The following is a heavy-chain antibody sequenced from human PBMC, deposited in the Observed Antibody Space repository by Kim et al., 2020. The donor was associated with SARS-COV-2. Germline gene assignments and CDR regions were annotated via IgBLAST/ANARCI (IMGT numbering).Heavy chain of an antibody. J-gene: IGHJ4*02. V-gene: IGHV5-10-1*01. CDR1: GYSFTSYW. D-gene: IGHD2-15*01. CDR2: IDPSDSYT. Sequence: GESLKISCKGSGYSFTSYWISWVRQMPGKGLEWMGRIDPSDSYTNYSPSFQGHVTISADKSISTAYLQWSSLKASDTAMYYCARHSVYCSGGSCYYYFDYWGQGTLVTVSS. CDR3: ARHSVYCSGGSCYYYFDY.